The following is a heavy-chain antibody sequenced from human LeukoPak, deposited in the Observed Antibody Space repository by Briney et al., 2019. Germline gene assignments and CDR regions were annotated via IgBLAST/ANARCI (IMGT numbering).Heavy chain of an antibody. V-gene: IGHV4-39*01. J-gene: IGHJ5*02. CDR2: IYDSGST. CDR3: ARHYGP. CDR1: GFTFSSYA. D-gene: IGHD3-10*01. Sequence: PGGSLRLSCAASGFTFSSYAMSWVRQPPGKGLEWIGSIYDSGSTYYNPSLKSRVTMSVDTSKNQFSLKLNSVTAADTAVYYCARHYGPWGQGTLVTVSS.